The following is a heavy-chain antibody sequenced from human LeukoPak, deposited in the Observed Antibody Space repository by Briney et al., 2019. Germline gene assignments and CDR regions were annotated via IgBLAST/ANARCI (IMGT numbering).Heavy chain of an antibody. V-gene: IGHV3-30*18. Sequence: PGGSLRLSCAASGFTFSSYGMHWVRQAPGKGLEWVAVISYDGSNKYYADSVKGRFTISRDNSKNTLYLQMNSLRAEDTAVYYCAKEPGYYFDYWGQGTLVTVSS. CDR3: AKEPGYYFDY. CDR2: ISYDGSNK. D-gene: IGHD1-14*01. J-gene: IGHJ4*02. CDR1: GFTFSSYG.